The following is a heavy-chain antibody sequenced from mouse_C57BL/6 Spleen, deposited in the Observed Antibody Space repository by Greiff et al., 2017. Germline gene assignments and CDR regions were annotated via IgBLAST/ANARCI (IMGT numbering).Heavy chain of an antibody. CDR2: IYPGDGDT. V-gene: IGHV1-80*01. D-gene: IGHD2-4*01. CDR1: GYAFSSYW. Sequence: QVQLQQSGAELVKPGASVKISCKASGYAFSSYWMNWVKQRPGKGLEWIGQIYPGDGDTNYNGKFKSKATLTADKSSSTAYMQLSSLTSEDSAVYFCVRFYDYALDYWGQGTTLTVSS. J-gene: IGHJ2*01. CDR3: VRFYDYALDY.